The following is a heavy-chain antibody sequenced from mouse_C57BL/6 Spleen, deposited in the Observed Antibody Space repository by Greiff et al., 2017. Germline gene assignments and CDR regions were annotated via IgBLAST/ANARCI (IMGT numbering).Heavy chain of an antibody. D-gene: IGHD1-1*02. V-gene: IGHV1-61*01. J-gene: IGHJ1*03. CDR3: ARGGDYSGHWYFDV. CDR2: IYPCNSDT. Sequence: VQLQQSGTELVRPGSSVKLSCKASGYTFTSYWMDWVKQRPGQGLEWIGDIYPCNSDTPYYQKFKDKATLTVDKSSSTAYMQLSSLTSEDSAVFSCARGGDYSGHWYFDVWGTGTTVTVSS. CDR1: GYTFTSYW.